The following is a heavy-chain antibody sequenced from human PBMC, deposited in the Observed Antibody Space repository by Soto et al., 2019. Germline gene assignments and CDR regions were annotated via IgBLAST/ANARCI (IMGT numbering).Heavy chain of an antibody. D-gene: IGHD5-12*01. J-gene: IGHJ5*02. V-gene: IGHV4-61*01. CDR2: IYYSGST. Sequence: SETLSLTYTVSGGSVSRGSYAWSWIRQPPGKGLEWIGYIYYSGSTNYNPSLKSRVTISVGTSKNQFSLKLSSVTAADTAVYYCARDEAYGGYDWFDPWGQGTLVTVS. CDR1: GGSVSRGSYA. CDR3: ARDEAYGGYDWFDP.